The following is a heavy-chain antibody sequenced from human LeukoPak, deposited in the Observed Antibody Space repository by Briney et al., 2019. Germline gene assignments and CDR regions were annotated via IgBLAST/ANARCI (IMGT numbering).Heavy chain of an antibody. CDR3: ARDEAPGTTPFFDY. J-gene: IGHJ4*02. D-gene: IGHD1-7*01. CDR2: ISSSSSTI. CDR1: GFTFSSYS. Sequence: PGGSLRLSCAASGFTFSSYSMNWVRQAPGKGLEWVSYISSSSSTIYYADSVKGRFTISRDNAKNSRYLQMNSLRAEDTAVYYCARDEAPGTTPFFDYWGQGTLVTVSS. V-gene: IGHV3-48*01.